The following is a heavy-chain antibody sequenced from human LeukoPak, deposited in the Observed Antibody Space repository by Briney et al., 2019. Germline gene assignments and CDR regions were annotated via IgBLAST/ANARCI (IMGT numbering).Heavy chain of an antibody. CDR1: GYTFTSYD. D-gene: IGHD3-3*01. CDR3: ARGNRYTIFGVVPDAFDI. CDR2: MNPNSGNT. J-gene: IGHJ3*02. V-gene: IGHV1-8*03. Sequence: ASVKVSCKASGYTFTSYDINWVRQATGQGLEWMGWMNPNSGNTGYVQKFQGRVTITRNTSINTAYMELSSLRSEDTAVYYCARGNRYTIFGVVPDAFDIWGQGTMVTVSS.